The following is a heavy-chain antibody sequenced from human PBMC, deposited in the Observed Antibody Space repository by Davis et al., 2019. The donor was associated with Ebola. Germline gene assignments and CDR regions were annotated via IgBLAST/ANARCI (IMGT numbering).Heavy chain of an antibody. J-gene: IGHJ4*02. Sequence: AASVKVSCKASGGTFSSYAISWVRQAPGKGLEWVSAISGSGGSTYYADSVKGRFTISRDNSKNTLYLQMNSLRAEDTAVYYCAKDLASYFDYWGQGTLVTVSS. CDR2: ISGSGGST. V-gene: IGHV3-23*01. CDR3: AKDLASYFDY. CDR1: GGTFSSYA.